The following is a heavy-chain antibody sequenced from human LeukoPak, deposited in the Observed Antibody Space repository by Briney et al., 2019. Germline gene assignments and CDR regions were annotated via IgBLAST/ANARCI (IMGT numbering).Heavy chain of an antibody. J-gene: IGHJ2*01. CDR1: GFTVSSNY. D-gene: IGHD3-9*01. CDR2: IYSGGST. CDR3: ARDPLRYFDRSYWYFDL. Sequence: GGSLRLSCAASGFTVSSNYMSWVRQAPGKGLEWVSVIYSGGSTYYADSVKGRFTISRDNSKNTLYLQMNSLRAEDTAVYYCARDPLRYFDRSYWYFDLWGRGTMVTVSS. V-gene: IGHV3-53*01.